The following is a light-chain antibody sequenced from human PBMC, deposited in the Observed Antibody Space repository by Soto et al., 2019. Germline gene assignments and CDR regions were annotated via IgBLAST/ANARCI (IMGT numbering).Light chain of an antibody. CDR3: QQYDNLPYT. V-gene: IGKV1-33*01. CDR1: QDISFY. Sequence: DIPMTQSPSSLSASVGDRVTITCQASQDISFYLNWYQHKPGKAPKLLICDASSLETGVPSRFSGSGSGTDFTFTISSLQAEDIATYYCQQYDNLPYTFGQGTKLEI. J-gene: IGKJ2*01. CDR2: DAS.